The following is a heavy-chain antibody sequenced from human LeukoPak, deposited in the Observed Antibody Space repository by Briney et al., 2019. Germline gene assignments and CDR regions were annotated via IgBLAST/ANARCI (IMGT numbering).Heavy chain of an antibody. CDR2: INPNSGGT. CDR1: GYTFTGYY. V-gene: IGHV1-2*04. Sequence: ASVKVSCKASGYTFTGYYIYWVRQASGQGLEWMGWINPNSGGTNYAQKFQGWVTMTRDTSISTAYMELSRLRSDDTAVYYCARASVAGTAFDIWGQGTMVTVSS. CDR3: ARASVAGTAFDI. D-gene: IGHD6-19*01. J-gene: IGHJ3*02.